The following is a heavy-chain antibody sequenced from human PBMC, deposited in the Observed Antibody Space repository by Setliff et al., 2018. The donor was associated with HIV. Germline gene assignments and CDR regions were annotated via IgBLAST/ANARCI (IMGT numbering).Heavy chain of an antibody. Sequence: ASVKVSCKASGYTFTSYGISWVRQAPGQGLEWMGWISAYNGYTNYAQKLQGRVTMTTDTSTSTAYMELRSLRSDDTAVYYCASRSYGSSDYYYYMDVWGKGTTVTVSS. D-gene: IGHD5-18*01. CDR3: ASRSYGSSDYYYYMDV. CDR2: ISAYNGYT. V-gene: IGHV1-18*01. CDR1: GYTFTSYG. J-gene: IGHJ6*03.